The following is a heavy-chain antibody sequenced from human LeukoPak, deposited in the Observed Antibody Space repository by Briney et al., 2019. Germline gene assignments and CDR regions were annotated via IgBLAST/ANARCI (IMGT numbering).Heavy chain of an antibody. D-gene: IGHD6-6*01. V-gene: IGHV3-74*01. Sequence: GGSLRLSCAASGFTFSSYWMHWVRQAPGKGLVRVSRINSDGSSTSYADSVKGRFTISRDNAKNTLYLQMNSLRAEDTAVYYCARVIAARPEYCYCMDVWGKGTTVTVSS. CDR2: INSDGSST. CDR3: ARVIAARPEYCYCMDV. J-gene: IGHJ6*03. CDR1: GFTFSSYW.